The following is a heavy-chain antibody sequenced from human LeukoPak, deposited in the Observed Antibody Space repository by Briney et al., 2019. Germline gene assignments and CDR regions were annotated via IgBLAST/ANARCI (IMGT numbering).Heavy chain of an antibody. D-gene: IGHD3-10*01. CDR3: ARQAGWFDP. CDR2: ISGSGGST. CDR1: GFTFTNAW. J-gene: IGHJ5*02. V-gene: IGHV3-23*01. Sequence: GGSLRLSCAASGFTFTNAWMSWVRLAPGQGMEWVSAISGSGGSTYYADSVKGRFTISRDNSKNTLYLQMNSLRAEDTAVYYCARQAGWFDPWGQGTLVTVSS.